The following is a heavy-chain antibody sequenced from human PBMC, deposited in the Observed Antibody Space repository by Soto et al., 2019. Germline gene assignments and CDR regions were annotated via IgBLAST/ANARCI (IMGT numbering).Heavy chain of an antibody. J-gene: IGHJ6*02. CDR2: VWSDGNKQ. Sequence: QVQLVETGGGVVQPGRSLRLSCVASGFTFSTHAMHWVRQAPGKGLEWVAVVWSDGNKQYYADSVMGRFTISRDNSRNTLYLQMNRLRAEDTALYFCASGPPRGWYRNIYYYYGLDAWGQGTTVTVTS. V-gene: IGHV3-33*01. CDR3: ASGPPRGWYRNIYYYYGLDA. D-gene: IGHD6-19*01. CDR1: GFTFSTHA.